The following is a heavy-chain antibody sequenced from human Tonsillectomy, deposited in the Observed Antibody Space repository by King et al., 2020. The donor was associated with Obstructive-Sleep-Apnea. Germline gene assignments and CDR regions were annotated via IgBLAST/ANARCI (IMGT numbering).Heavy chain of an antibody. J-gene: IGHJ4*02. CDR1: GGSISSYY. V-gene: IGHV4-59*08. CDR2: IYYSGST. Sequence: VQLQESGPGLVKPSETLSLTCTVSGGSISSYYWSWIRQPPGKGLEWIGYIYYSGSTNYNPSLKSRVTISVDTSKNQFSLKLSSVTAADTAVYYCARRVRDHCGGDCYSAGVFDYWGQGTLVTVSS. CDR3: ARRVRDHCGGDCYSAGVFDY. D-gene: IGHD2-21*02.